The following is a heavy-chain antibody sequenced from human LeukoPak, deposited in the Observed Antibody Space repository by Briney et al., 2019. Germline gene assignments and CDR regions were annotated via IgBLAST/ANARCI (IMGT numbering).Heavy chain of an antibody. CDR3: ARERLRRDAFDI. CDR1: GGSISSYY. D-gene: IGHD2-8*01. V-gene: IGHV4-59*01. CDR2: IYYSGST. J-gene: IGHJ3*02. Sequence: SETLSLTCTVSGGSISSYYWSWIRQPPGKGLEWIGYIYYSGSTNYNPSLKSRVTISVDTSKNQFSLKLSSVTAADTAVYYCARERLRRDAFDIWGQGTMVTVSS.